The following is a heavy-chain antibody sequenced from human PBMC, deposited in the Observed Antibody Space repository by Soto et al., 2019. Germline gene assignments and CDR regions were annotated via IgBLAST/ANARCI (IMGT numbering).Heavy chain of an antibody. D-gene: IGHD3-3*01. CDR1: GFTFTSSA. J-gene: IGHJ6*02. Sequence: SVKVSCKASGFTFTSSAVQWVRQARGQRLEWIGWIVVGSGNTNYAQKFQERVTITRDMSTSTAYMELSSLRSEDTAVYYCASAEASTYYDFWRGYRNYYYGMDVWGQGTMVTVSS. CDR3: ASAEASTYYDFWRGYRNYYYGMDV. CDR2: IVVGSGNT. V-gene: IGHV1-58*01.